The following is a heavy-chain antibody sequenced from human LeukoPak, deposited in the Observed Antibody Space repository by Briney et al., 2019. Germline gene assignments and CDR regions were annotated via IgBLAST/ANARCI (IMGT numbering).Heavy chain of an antibody. CDR2: INPNSGGT. D-gene: IGHD2-15*01. Sequence: ASVKVSCKASGYTFTGYYMHWVRQAPGQGLEWMGWINPNSGGTNYAQKFQGRVTMTRDTSISTAYMELSRLRSDDTAVYYCARASGYCSGGSCYTIDYWGQGTLVTVSS. V-gene: IGHV1-2*02. J-gene: IGHJ4*02. CDR1: GYTFTGYY. CDR3: ARASGYCSGGSCYTIDY.